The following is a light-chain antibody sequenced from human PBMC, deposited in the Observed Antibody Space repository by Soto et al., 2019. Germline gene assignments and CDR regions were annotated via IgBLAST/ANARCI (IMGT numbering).Light chain of an antibody. CDR3: QQFNSYPLS. Sequence: DIQLTQSPSFVSASVGDRVTITCRASQDISSNLAWYQQKPGKAPKFLISVASTLQSGVPSRFSGSGSGTQFTFTISSLQPEDFATYYCQQFNSYPLSCGPGTKVDIK. J-gene: IGKJ3*01. CDR2: VAS. CDR1: QDISSN. V-gene: IGKV1-9*01.